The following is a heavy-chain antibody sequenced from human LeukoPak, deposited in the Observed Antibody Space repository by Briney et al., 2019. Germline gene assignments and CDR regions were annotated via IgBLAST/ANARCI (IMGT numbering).Heavy chain of an antibody. CDR3: AKDITGYSSGWYDY. V-gene: IGHV3-43*02. J-gene: IGHJ4*02. D-gene: IGHD6-19*01. Sequence: GGPLTLSCAASGFTFSSYAMSWVRQSPGKGLEWVSLISGDGGSTYYADSVKGRFTISRDKSKNSLYLQMNSLRTEDTALYYCAKDITGYSSGWYDYWGQGTLVTVSS. CDR1: GFTFSSYA. CDR2: ISGDGGST.